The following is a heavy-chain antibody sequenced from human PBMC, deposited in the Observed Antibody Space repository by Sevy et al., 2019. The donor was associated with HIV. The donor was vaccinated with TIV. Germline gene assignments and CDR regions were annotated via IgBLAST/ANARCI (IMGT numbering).Heavy chain of an antibody. CDR3: ARDGSSGGLFLKDYYYFGMDV. CDR2: ISYDGNNK. V-gene: IGHV3-30*03. J-gene: IGHJ6*02. D-gene: IGHD3-16*01. CDR1: GFTFSSYA. Sequence: GGSLRLSCAASGFTFSSYAMYWVRQAPGKGLEWVAVISYDGNNKYADSVKGRFTISRDNSKNTLYLQMNSLRAEDTAVYYCARDGSSGGLFLKDYYYFGMDVWGQGTTVTVSS.